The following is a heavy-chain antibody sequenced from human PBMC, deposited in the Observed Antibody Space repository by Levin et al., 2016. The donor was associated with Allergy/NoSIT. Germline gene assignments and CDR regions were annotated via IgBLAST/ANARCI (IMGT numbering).Heavy chain of an antibody. CDR1: GFTFSTYV. V-gene: IGHV3-30*03. D-gene: IGHD3-22*01. J-gene: IGHJ1*01. CDR2: TSSDESIK. Sequence: GGSLRLSCAASGFTFSTYVMHWVRQAPGKGLEWVAVTSSDESIKYYADSVKGRFTISRDNSKNTLFLQMDSLRSEDTAVYFCARGAPSGYSYAEYFHHWGQGTLVTVSS. CDR3: ARGAPSGYSYAEYFHH.